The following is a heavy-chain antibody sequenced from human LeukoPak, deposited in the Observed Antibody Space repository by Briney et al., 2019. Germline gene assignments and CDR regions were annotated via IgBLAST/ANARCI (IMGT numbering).Heavy chain of an antibody. D-gene: IGHD4-23*01. CDR2: IIAYNGNT. CDR3: ARDRPKLVVTVVTPLDY. V-gene: IGHV1-18*01. Sequence: ASVKVSCKASGGTFSSYAISWVRQAPGQGLEWMGGIIAYNGNTNYAQKLQGRVTMTTDTSTSTAYMELRSLRSDDTAVYYCARDRPKLVVTVVTPLDYWGQGTLVTVSS. J-gene: IGHJ4*02. CDR1: GGTFSSYA.